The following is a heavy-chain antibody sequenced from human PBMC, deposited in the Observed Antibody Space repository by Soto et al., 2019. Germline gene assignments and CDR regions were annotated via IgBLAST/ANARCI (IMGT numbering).Heavy chain of an antibody. D-gene: IGHD3-22*01. Sequence: PGGSLRLSCAASGFTFSTYWMSWVRQAPGKGLEWVANIKPDGSEKWYVDSVKGRFTISRDNAKNSLYLQMNSLRAEDTAVYYCARGDYYDTSGPFSDAFDIWGQGTMVTVSS. CDR1: GFTFSTYW. V-gene: IGHV3-7*04. CDR3: ARGDYYDTSGPFSDAFDI. CDR2: IKPDGSEK. J-gene: IGHJ3*02.